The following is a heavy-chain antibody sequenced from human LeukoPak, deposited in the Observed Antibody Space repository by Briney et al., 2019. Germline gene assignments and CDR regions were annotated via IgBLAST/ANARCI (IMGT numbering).Heavy chain of an antibody. CDR3: ASGASKPGRNYKGSASAFDI. D-gene: IGHD4-11*01. Sequence: PSETLSLTCTVSGGSISSYYWSWIRQPPGKGLEWIGYIYYSGSTNYNPSLKSRVTISVDTSKNQFSLKLSSVTAADTAVYYCASGASKPGRNYKGSASAFDIWGQGTMVTVSS. J-gene: IGHJ3*02. V-gene: IGHV4-59*01. CDR2: IYYSGST. CDR1: GGSISSYY.